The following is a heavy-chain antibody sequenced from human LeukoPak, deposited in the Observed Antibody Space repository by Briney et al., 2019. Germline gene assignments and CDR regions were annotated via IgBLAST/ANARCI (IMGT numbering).Heavy chain of an antibody. J-gene: IGHJ6*02. CDR1: GYTFTGYY. V-gene: IGHV1-2*02. D-gene: IGHD3-22*01. Sequence: ASVKVSCKASGYTFTGYYMHWVRQAPGQGLEWMGWINPNSGGTNYAQKFQGRVTMTRDTSISTAYMELSRLRSDDTAVYYCARDRTYYYDSSGFPPPEGGMDVWGQGTTVTVSS. CDR3: ARDRTYYYDSSGFPPPEGGMDV. CDR2: INPNSGGT.